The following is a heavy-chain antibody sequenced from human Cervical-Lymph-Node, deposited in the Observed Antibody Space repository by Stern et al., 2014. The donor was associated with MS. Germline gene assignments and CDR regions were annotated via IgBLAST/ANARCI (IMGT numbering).Heavy chain of an antibody. D-gene: IGHD2-2*01. J-gene: IGHJ6*02. Sequence: MQLVQSGGGLVKPGGSLRIACAASGFTFNTYSMIWVRQAPGKGLEWVSSISGSSGYIYYADSVKGRFTISRDNAKNSLYLEMNSLRAEDTAVYSCARCRGTICFKGSGLDVWGQGTTVTVSS. V-gene: IGHV3-21*01. CDR3: ARCRGTICFKGSGLDV. CDR2: ISGSSGYI. CDR1: GFTFNTYS.